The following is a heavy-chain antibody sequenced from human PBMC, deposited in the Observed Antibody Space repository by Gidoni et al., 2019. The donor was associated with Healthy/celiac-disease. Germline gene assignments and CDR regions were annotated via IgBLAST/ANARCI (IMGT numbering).Heavy chain of an antibody. Sequence: EVQLVESGGGLVQPGGSLRLSCVASGLTFSSYEMNWVRQAPGKGLEWVSYISSSGNIIYYADSVKGRFTISRDNAKNSLYLQMNSLRAEDTAVYYCARVGTNNDYWGQGTLVTVSS. D-gene: IGHD7-27*01. J-gene: IGHJ4*02. CDR3: ARVGTNNDY. CDR1: GLTFSSYE. CDR2: ISSSGNII. V-gene: IGHV3-48*03.